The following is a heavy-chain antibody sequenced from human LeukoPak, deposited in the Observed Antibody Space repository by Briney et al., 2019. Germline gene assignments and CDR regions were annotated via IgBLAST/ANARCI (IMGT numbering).Heavy chain of an antibody. Sequence: ASVKVSCKVSGYTLTELSMHWVRQAPGQGLEWMGWINPNSGGTNYAQKFQGRVTMTRDTSISTAYMELSRLRSDDTAVYYCARVQWLDPFDYWGQGTLVTVSS. CDR3: ARVQWLDPFDY. J-gene: IGHJ4*02. CDR1: GYTLTELS. V-gene: IGHV1-2*02. D-gene: IGHD6-19*01. CDR2: INPNSGGT.